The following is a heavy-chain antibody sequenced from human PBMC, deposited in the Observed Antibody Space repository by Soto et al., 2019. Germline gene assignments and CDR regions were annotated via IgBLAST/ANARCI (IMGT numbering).Heavy chain of an antibody. CDR2: INHSGST. V-gene: IGHV4-34*01. Sequence: SETLSLTCAVYGGSFSGYYWSWIRQPPGKGLEWIGEINHSGSTNYNPSLKSRVTISVDTSKNQFSLKLSSVTAADTAVYYCASAQGTIFGVVDYWGQGTLVTVSS. CDR3: ASAQGTIFGVVDY. CDR1: GGSFSGYY. J-gene: IGHJ4*02. D-gene: IGHD3-3*01.